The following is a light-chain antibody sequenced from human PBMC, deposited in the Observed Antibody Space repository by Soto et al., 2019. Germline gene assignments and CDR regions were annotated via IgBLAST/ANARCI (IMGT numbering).Light chain of an antibody. CDR2: AAS. J-gene: IGKJ1*01. CDR3: LQHNSYPQT. V-gene: IGKV1-17*01. CDR1: QGIRDA. Sequence: DIQMTQSPSSLSASVGDRVTVTCRASQGIRDALGWYQQKPGKAPKRLIYAASSLQSGVPSRFSGSGSGTEFTLTISSPQSEDFATYYCLQHNSYPQTFGQGTKVEIK.